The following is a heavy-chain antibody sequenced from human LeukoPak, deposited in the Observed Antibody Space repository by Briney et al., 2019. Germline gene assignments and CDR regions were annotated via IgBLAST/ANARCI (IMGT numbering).Heavy chain of an antibody. J-gene: IGHJ4*02. V-gene: IGHV3-11*01. CDR1: GFTFSDY. CDR2: ISSSGSTI. D-gene: IGHD3-10*01. CDR3: ARARPVYYGGECGY. Sequence: GGSLRLSCAASGFTFSDYMTWIRQAPGEGLEWVSHISSSGSTIYYADSVKGRFTISRDNAKNSLYLQMNSLRAEDTAVYYCARARPVYYGGECGYWGQGTLVTVSS.